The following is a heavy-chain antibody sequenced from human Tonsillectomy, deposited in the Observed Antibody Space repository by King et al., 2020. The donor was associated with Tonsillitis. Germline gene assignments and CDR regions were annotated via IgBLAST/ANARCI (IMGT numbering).Heavy chain of an antibody. Sequence: VQLQESGGGLVQPGGSLRLSCAASGFTVSFYYMNWVRQAPGKGLEWVSVIYSGGSTYYADSVKGRFTISRDNSKNTLYLQMNSLRAEDTAVYYCARDIAAAGLFDYWVQGTLVTVSA. CDR1: GFTVSFYY. CDR2: IYSGGST. J-gene: IGHJ4*02. CDR3: ARDIAAAGLFDY. D-gene: IGHD6-13*01. V-gene: IGHV3-66*01.